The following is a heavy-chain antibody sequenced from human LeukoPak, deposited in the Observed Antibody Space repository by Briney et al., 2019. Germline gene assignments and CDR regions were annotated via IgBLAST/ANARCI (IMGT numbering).Heavy chain of an antibody. J-gene: IGHJ3*02. V-gene: IGHV1-69*05. D-gene: IGHD3-10*01. Sequence: SVKVSCKASGGTFSSYAINWVRQAPGQGLEWMGGIIPRLGTASYALNFQGRVTITTDESTGTAYMELNTLRSEDTAVYYCVTVVPYGSGTYYDAFDIWGQGTMVTVS. CDR1: GGTFSSYA. CDR3: VTVVPYGSGTYYDAFDI. CDR2: IIPRLGTA.